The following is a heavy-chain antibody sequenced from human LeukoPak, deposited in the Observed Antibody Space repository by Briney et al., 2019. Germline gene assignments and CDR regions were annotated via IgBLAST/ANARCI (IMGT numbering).Heavy chain of an antibody. V-gene: IGHV4-59*01. CDR1: GGSISSYY. J-gene: IGHJ5*02. CDR3: ARALKWRPWYTWNYGEPDITWFDP. D-gene: IGHD1-7*01. Sequence: SETLSLTCTVSGGSISSYYWSWIRQPPGKGLEWIGYIYYSGSTNYNPSLKSRVTISVDTSENQFSLKLSSVTAADTAVYYCARALKWRPWYTWNYGEPDITWFDPWGQGTLVTVSS. CDR2: IYYSGST.